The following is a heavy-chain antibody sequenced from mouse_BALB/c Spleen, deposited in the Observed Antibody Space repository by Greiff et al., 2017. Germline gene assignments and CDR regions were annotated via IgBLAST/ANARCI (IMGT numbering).Heavy chain of an antibody. CDR3: ARDGYYGSSPRFAY. CDR2: ISTYYGDA. J-gene: IGHJ3*01. Sequence: QVQLKESGAELVRPGVSVKISCKGSGYTFTDYAMHWVKQSHAKSLEWIGVISTYYGDASYNQKFKGKATMTVDKSSSTAYMELARLTSEDSAIYYCARDGYYGSSPRFAYWGQGTLVTVSA. CDR1: GYTFTDYA. V-gene: IGHV1S137*01. D-gene: IGHD1-1*01.